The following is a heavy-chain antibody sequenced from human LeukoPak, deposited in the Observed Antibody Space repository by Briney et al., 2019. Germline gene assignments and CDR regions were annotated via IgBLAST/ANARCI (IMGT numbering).Heavy chain of an antibody. CDR1: GFIFSNYD. D-gene: IGHD1-7*01. CDR2: IKQDGSAK. Sequence: GGSLRLSCAASGFIFSNYDMTWVRQAPGKGLEWVANIKQDGSAKYYVDSVKGRFTISRDNAKNSLYLQMNSLRVEDTAVYYCARESYGVTGTTAFDIWGQGTMVTVSA. V-gene: IGHV3-7*01. CDR3: ARESYGVTGTTAFDI. J-gene: IGHJ3*02.